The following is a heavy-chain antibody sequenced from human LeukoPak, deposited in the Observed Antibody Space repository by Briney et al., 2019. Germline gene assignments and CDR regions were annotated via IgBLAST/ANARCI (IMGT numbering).Heavy chain of an antibody. Sequence: ASVKVSCKASGGTFSSYAISWVRQAPGQGLEWMGGIIPILGTANYAQKFQGRVTITTDESTSTAYMELSSLRSEDTAVYYCARNSLLRPGTTGTTGYWFDPWGQGTLVTVSS. CDR3: ARNSLLRPGTTGTTGYWFDP. CDR2: IIPILGTA. CDR1: GGTFSSYA. D-gene: IGHD1-1*01. V-gene: IGHV1-69*05. J-gene: IGHJ5*02.